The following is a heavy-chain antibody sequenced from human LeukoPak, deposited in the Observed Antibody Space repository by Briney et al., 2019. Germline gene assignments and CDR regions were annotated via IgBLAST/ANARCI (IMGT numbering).Heavy chain of an antibody. V-gene: IGHV3-23*01. CDR2: ISGSGGST. CDR3: ARDYYGSGSFDLDY. D-gene: IGHD3-10*01. CDR1: GFTFSSYA. J-gene: IGHJ4*02. Sequence: GGSLRLSCAASGFTFSSYAMSWVRQAPGKGLEWVSGISGSGGSTYYADSVKGRFTISRDNSKNTLYLQMNSLRAEDTAVYYCARDYYGSGSFDLDYWGQGTLVTVSS.